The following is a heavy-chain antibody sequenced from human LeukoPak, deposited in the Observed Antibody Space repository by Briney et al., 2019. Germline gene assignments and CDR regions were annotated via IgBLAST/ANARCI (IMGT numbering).Heavy chain of an antibody. CDR3: AKDIWGNWNYLPFDY. D-gene: IGHD1-7*01. CDR2: ISGSGGST. CDR1: GFTFSSYA. Sequence: PGGSLRLSCAASGFTFSSYAMSWVRQAPGKGLEWVSAISGSGGSTYYADSVKGRFTISRDNSKNTLYLQMNSLRAEDTAVYYCAKDIWGNWNYLPFDYWGQGTLVTVSS. V-gene: IGHV3-23*01. J-gene: IGHJ4*02.